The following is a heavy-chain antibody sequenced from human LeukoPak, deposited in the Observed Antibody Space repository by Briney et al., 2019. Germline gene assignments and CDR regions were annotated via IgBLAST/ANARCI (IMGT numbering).Heavy chain of an antibody. CDR2: IRSKADGGTT. V-gene: IGHV3-15*07. D-gene: IGHD1-26*01. CDR3: TTGGSYYEGFDY. CDR1: GFTFTNAW. J-gene: IGHJ4*02. Sequence: GGSPRLSCAASGFTFTNAWMNWVRQAPGKGLEWVGRIRSKADGGTTDYAAPVKGRFTISRDDSKTTLFLQMNSLKTEDTAVYYCTTGGSYYEGFDYWGQGTLVTVSS.